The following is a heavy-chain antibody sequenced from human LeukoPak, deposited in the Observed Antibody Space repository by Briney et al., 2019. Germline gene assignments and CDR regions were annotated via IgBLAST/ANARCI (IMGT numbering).Heavy chain of an antibody. CDR2: ISAYNGNT. J-gene: IGHJ6*02. D-gene: IGHD3-10*01. CDR3: ASSGSRENYGMDV. Sequence: ASVKVSCKASGYTFTSYGISWVRQAPGQGLEWMGWISAYNGNTNYAQKFQGRVTMTRDTSISTAYMELSRLRSDDTAVYYCASSGSRENYGMDVWGQGTTVTVSS. V-gene: IGHV1-18*01. CDR1: GYTFTSYG.